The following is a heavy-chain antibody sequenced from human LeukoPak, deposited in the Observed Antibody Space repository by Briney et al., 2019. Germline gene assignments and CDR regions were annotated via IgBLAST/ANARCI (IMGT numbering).Heavy chain of an antibody. CDR3: ARGSYDFWSGYYGAFDI. D-gene: IGHD3-3*01. V-gene: IGHV4-59*11. CDR2: IYYSGSP. Sequence: PSETLSLTCTVSGASISSPYWSWLRQPPGKGREWIGYIYYSGSPNFNPSLKSRVTISVATSKNQFSLKLSSVTAADAAVYYWARGSYDFWSGYYGAFDIWGQGTMVTVSS. J-gene: IGHJ3*02. CDR1: GASISSPY.